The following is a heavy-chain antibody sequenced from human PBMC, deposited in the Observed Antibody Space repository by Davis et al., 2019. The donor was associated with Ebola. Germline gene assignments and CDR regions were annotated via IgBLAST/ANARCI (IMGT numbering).Heavy chain of an antibody. V-gene: IGHV3-9*01. CDR2: ISWNSGSI. D-gene: IGHD5-24*01. Sequence: GGSLRLSCAASGFTFADYAMHWVRQAPGKGLEWVSGISWNSGSIGYADSVKGRFTISRDNAKNSLYLQMNSLRAEDTALYYCARDGYNYSYFDYWGQGTLVTVSS. J-gene: IGHJ4*02. CDR3: ARDGYNYSYFDY. CDR1: GFTFADYA.